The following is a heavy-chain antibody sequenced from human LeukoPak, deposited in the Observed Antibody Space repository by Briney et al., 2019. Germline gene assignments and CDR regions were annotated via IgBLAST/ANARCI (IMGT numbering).Heavy chain of an antibody. CDR2: INPSGGST. D-gene: IGHD3-9*01. V-gene: IGHV1-46*01. J-gene: IGHJ4*02. CDR3: ARGPRLVMTPFDY. CDR1: GYTFTSYG. Sequence: GASVKVSCKASGYTFTSYGISWVRQAPGQGLEWMGIINPSGGSTSYAQKFQGRVTMTRDMSTSTVYMELSSLRSDDTAVYYCARGPRLVMTPFDYWGQGTLVTVSS.